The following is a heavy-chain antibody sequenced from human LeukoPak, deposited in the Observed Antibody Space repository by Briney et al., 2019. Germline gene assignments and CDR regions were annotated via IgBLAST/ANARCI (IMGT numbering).Heavy chain of an antibody. Sequence: PRGSLRLSCAASGFTFSSYSMNWVRQAPGKGLEWVSSISSSSSYIYYADSVKGRFTISRDNSKNTLYLQMNSLRAEDTAVYYCARVSGHYYYYYMDVWGKGTTVTVSS. CDR2: ISSSSSYI. J-gene: IGHJ6*03. V-gene: IGHV3-21*01. CDR3: ARVSGHYYYYYMDV. CDR1: GFTFSSYS.